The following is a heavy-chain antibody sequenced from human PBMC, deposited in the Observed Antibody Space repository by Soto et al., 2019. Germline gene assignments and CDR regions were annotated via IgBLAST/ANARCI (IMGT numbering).Heavy chain of an antibody. CDR3: VKDEKTSYCGGVGCYPGGY. CDR1: GFNFESYA. CDR2: ITGSGEST. D-gene: IGHD2-21*01. V-gene: IGHV3-23*01. Sequence: EVRLLESGGGLGQPGGSLRLSCAASGFNFESYAMDWVRQAPGKGLEWVSRITGSGESTYYAESVWGRFTISRDNSKNTLHLEMRSLVVEDAAMYFCVKDEKTSYCGGVGCYPGGYWGQGILVAVSS. J-gene: IGHJ4*02.